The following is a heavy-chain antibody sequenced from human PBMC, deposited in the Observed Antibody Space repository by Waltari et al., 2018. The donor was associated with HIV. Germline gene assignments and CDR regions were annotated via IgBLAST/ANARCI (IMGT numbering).Heavy chain of an antibody. D-gene: IGHD5-12*01. J-gene: IGHJ4*02. CDR2: ISLNSGSL. CDR3: VKLKSSGYDFSYFDY. CDR1: GFTFDDYG. Sequence: EVQLVESGGGLVQPGRSLRLSCEASGFTFDDYGMHWVRQAPGRGLEWVSGISLNSGSLGYADSVKGRFTISRDNAKNSLYLQLNSLRAEDTAVYYCVKLKSSGYDFSYFDYWGQGTLVTVSS. V-gene: IGHV3-9*01.